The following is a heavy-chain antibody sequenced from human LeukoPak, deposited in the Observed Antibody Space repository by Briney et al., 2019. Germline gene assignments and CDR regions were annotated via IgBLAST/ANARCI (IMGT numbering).Heavy chain of an antibody. CDR3: ARDAGDGGNPADY. J-gene: IGHJ4*02. Sequence: GTSLRLSCAASGFPFSSYGMHWVRQAPGKGLEWVARLVYDARSDYANSVKGRFSISRDDSKNTLFLDMSNLRVEDTAVYYCARDAGDGGNPADYWGQGTLVTVSS. D-gene: IGHD4-23*01. CDR1: GFPFSSYG. CDR2: LVYDARS. V-gene: IGHV3-33*01.